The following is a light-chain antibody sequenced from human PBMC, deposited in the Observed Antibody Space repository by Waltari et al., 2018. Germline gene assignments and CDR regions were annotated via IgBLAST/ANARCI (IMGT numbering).Light chain of an antibody. CDR2: AAS. CDR3: QKYNSAPWT. Sequence: DIQMTQSPSSLSASVGDRVTITCRASQDISNYLAWYRQKPGKVPNLLIYAASTLQSGVPSRFSGSGSGTDFTLTINSLQPEDVATYYCQKYNSAPWTFGPGTKVEVK. V-gene: IGKV1-27*01. CDR1: QDISNY. J-gene: IGKJ1*01.